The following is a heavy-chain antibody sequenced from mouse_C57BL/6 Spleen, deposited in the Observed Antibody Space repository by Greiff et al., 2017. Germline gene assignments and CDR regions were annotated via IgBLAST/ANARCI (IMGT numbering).Heavy chain of an antibody. CDR3: ARNLDAIDY. J-gene: IGHJ4*01. V-gene: IGHV1-64*01. CDR1: GYTFTSYW. Sequence: VQLQQPGAALVKPGASVKLSCKASGYTFTSYWMHWVKQRPGQGLAWIGLIHPNSGSTNYNEKFKSKATLTVDKSSSTAYMQLSSLTSEDSAVYYCARNLDAIDYWGQGTSVTVSS. CDR2: IHPNSGST.